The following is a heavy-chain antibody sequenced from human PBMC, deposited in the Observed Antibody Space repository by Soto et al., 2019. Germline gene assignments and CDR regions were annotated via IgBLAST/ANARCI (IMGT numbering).Heavy chain of an antibody. V-gene: IGHV1-3*01. Sequence: ASVKVSCKASGYTFTSYAMHWVRQAPGQRLERMGWINAGNGNTKYSQKFQGGVTITRDTSASTAYMELSSLRSEDTAVYYCARDGCSGGSCYSGYFDYWGQGTLVTVSS. CDR2: INAGNGNT. J-gene: IGHJ4*02. D-gene: IGHD2-15*01. CDR3: ARDGCSGGSCYSGYFDY. CDR1: GYTFTSYA.